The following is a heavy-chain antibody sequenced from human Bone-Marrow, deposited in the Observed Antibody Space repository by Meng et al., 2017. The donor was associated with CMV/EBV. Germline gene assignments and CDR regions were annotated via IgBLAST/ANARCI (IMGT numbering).Heavy chain of an antibody. V-gene: IGHV1-2*02. D-gene: IGHD3-22*01. CDR1: GNTLAGYY. Sequence: ASVKVSCKASGNTLAGYYMHWVRQAPGQGLEWMGWINPNNGGTNYAQKFQGRVTMTRDTSISTAYMELSKLRSDDTAMYFCARGAPCCDSSGCFPPYWYFGLWGRGTRVTVSS. CDR2: INPNNGGT. CDR3: ARGAPCCDSSGCFPPYWYFGL. J-gene: IGHJ2*01.